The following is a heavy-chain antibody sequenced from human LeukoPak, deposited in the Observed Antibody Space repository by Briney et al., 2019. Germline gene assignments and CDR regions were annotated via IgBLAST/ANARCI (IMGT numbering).Heavy chain of an antibody. CDR2: IFYSGST. CDR1: GGSISISY. CDR3: ARVLDTAMALGFYYFDY. D-gene: IGHD5-18*01. V-gene: IGHV4-59*01. Sequence: SETLSLTCTVSGGSISISYWSWIRQPPGKGLGWIGHIFYSGSTNYNPSLKSRVTISVDTSKNQFSLKLSSVTAADTAVYYCARVLDTAMALGFYYFDYWGRGTLVTVSS. J-gene: IGHJ4*02.